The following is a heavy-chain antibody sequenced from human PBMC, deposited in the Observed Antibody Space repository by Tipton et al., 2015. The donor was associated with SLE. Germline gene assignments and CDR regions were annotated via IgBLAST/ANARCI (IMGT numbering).Heavy chain of an antibody. V-gene: IGHV4-38-2*02. CDR2: IYHTGST. D-gene: IGHD2-15*01. CDR1: GASISSYY. Sequence: TLSLTCTVSGASISSYYWGWIRQPPGKGLDWIGSIYHTGSTYQNPSLKSRVTISVDTSNNQFSLKVNSVTAADTAVYYCARGTVNLLGLEADWGQGTLVTVSS. CDR3: ARGTVNLLGLEAD. J-gene: IGHJ4*02.